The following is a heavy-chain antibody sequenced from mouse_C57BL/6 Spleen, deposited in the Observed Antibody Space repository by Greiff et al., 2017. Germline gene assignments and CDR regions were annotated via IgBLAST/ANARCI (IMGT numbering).Heavy chain of an antibody. V-gene: IGHV8-8*01. CDR2: IWWDDDK. J-gene: IGHJ2*01. CDR1: GFSLSTFGMG. D-gene: IGHD2-4*01. CDR3: ARNYDYDDGYSFDY. Sequence: QVTLKVSGPGLLQPSPTLSLTCYFSGFSLSTFGMGVVWIRPPSGKGLVWLAHIWWDDDKYYHPALTSRLTISKDTANTQVFLKITHVYTADTATYYCARNYDYDDGYSFDYWGQGTTLTVSS.